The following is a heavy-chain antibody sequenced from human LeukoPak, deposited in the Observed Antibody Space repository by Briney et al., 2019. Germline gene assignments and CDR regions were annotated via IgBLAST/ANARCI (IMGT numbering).Heavy chain of an antibody. CDR3: ARLIVVVVAASNYYYYYGMDV. CDR2: IYHRGST. J-gene: IGHJ6*02. V-gene: IGHV4-4*02. CDR1: GGSISSSNW. D-gene: IGHD2-15*01. Sequence: PSETLSLTCAVSGGSISSSNWWSWVRQPPGKGLEWIGDIYHRGSTNYNPSLKSRVTISVDKSKNQFSLKLSSVTAADTAVYYCARLIVVVVAASNYYYYYGMDVWGQGTTVTVSS.